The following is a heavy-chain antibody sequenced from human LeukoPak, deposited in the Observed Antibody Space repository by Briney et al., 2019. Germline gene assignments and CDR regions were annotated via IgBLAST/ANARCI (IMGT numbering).Heavy chain of an antibody. CDR3: ARGEYYYDGGY. CDR1: GFTVSSNY. V-gene: IGHV3-53*01. Sequence: GGSLRLSCAASGFTVSSNYMSWVRQAPGKGLEWVSVIYSGGSTSYADSVKGRFTISRDNSKNTLYLQMNSLRADDTAVYYCARGEYYYDGGYWGQGTLVTVSS. CDR2: IYSGGST. J-gene: IGHJ4*02. D-gene: IGHD3-22*01.